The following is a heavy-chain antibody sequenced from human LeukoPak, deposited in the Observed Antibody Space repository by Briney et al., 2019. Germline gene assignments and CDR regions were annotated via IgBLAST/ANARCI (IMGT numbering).Heavy chain of an antibody. CDR2: IYYSGST. Sequence: SETLSLTCTVSGGSISSYYWSWIRQPPGKGLEWIGYIYYSGSTNYNPSLRSRVTISVDTSKNQFSLKLSSVTAADTAVYYCPTRGHEGFDARGQGTHVTVS. J-gene: IGHJ5*02. CDR1: GGSISSYY. CDR3: PTRGHEGFDA. V-gene: IGHV4-59*01.